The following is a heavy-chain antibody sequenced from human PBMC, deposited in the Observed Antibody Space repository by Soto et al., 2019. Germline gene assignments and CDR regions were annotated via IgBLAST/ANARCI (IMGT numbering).Heavy chain of an antibody. V-gene: IGHV4-59*01. J-gene: IGHJ6*02. Sequence: SETLSLTCTVSGGSISSYYGSWIRQPPGKGLEWIGYIYYSGSTNCNPSLKSRVTISVDTSKNQFSLKLSSVTAADTAVYYCARDQDYGDYYYYGMDVWGQGTTVTVSS. CDR1: GGSISSYY. CDR3: ARDQDYGDYYYYGMDV. D-gene: IGHD4-17*01. CDR2: IYYSGST.